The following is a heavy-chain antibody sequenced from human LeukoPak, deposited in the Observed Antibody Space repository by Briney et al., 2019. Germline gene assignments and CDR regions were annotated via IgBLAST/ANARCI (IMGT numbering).Heavy chain of an antibody. J-gene: IGHJ4*02. V-gene: IGHV3-30*02. CDR1: GFTFSSYG. CDR2: IRYDGSNK. D-gene: IGHD2-8*01. CDR3: AKAPLRRCTNGVCYTLDY. Sequence: PGGSLRLSCEASGFTFSSYGMHWVRQAPGKGLEWLSFIRYDGSNKYYADSVKGRFTISRDNSKNTLYLQMNSLRAEDTAVYYCAKAPLRRCTNGVCYTLDYWGQGTLVTVSS.